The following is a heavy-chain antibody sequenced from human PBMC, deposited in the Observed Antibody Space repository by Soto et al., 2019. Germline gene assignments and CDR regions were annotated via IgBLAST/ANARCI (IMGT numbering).Heavy chain of an antibody. Sequence: EVQLVESGGGLVQPGGSLRLSCAASGFTFSSSWRHWVRQAPGKGLVWVSRINSDGSITSYPDSVKGRFTISRDNAKNTMYLQMNSLRAEDTAVYYCAVFALPSGYWGQGTLVTVSS. D-gene: IGHD2-2*01. CDR1: GFTFSSSW. CDR2: INSDGSIT. CDR3: AVFALPSGY. J-gene: IGHJ4*02. V-gene: IGHV3-74*01.